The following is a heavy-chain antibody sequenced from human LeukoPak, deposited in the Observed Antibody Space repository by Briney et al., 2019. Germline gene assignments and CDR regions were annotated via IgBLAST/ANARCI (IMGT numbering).Heavy chain of an antibody. Sequence: PGGSLRLSCAASGFTFSDYYMSWIRQAPGKGLEWVSYISSSGSTIYYADSVKGRFTISRDNAKDSLYLQMNSLRAEDTAVYYCASGYSYGHGLERDYWGQGTLVTVSS. J-gene: IGHJ4*02. CDR3: ASGYSYGHGLERDY. CDR1: GFTFSDYY. D-gene: IGHD5-18*01. CDR2: ISSSGSTI. V-gene: IGHV3-11*01.